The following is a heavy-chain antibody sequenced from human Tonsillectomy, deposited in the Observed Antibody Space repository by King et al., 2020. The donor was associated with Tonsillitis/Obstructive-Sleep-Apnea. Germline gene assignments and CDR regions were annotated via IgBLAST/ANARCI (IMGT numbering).Heavy chain of an antibody. V-gene: IGHV3-53*01. J-gene: IGHJ4*02. CDR2: IYVGGST. CDR3: ARAPGYDFWSGYPFDY. D-gene: IGHD3-3*01. Sequence: VQLVESGGGLIQPGGCLRLSCAASGFTVISNYMSWVRQAPGRGREGVSVIYVGGSTDYADTVKGRFTISRDMSKNTLYLQMNSLRAEDTAVYYCARAPGYDFWSGYPFDYWGQGTLVTVSS. CDR1: GFTVISNY.